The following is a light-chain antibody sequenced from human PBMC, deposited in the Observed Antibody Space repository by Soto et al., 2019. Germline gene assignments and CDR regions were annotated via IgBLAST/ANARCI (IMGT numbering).Light chain of an antibody. CDR2: DAS. Sequence: DVQMTQSPSSLSASVGDRVTITCKANQSIANFLNWFQHKPGEAPKLLISDASHLELGVPSRFSGSRSGTDFVLDISDLQSEDVATYFCQQYEDLPLTFDGGTKVDI. V-gene: IGKV1-33*01. CDR1: QSIANF. CDR3: QQYEDLPLT. J-gene: IGKJ4*01.